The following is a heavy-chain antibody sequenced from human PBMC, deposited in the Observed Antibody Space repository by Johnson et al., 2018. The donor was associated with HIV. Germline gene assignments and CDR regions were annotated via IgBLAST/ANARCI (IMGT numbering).Heavy chain of an antibody. CDR1: GFAVSANF. CDR3: ARGRGLQFLEWPTGLWSAFDI. J-gene: IGHJ3*02. D-gene: IGHD3-3*01. Sequence: MQLVESGGGLVQPGGSLRLSCAASGFAVSANFMSWVRQAPGKGLEWVSVIYSGGSTYYSDSVTGRFTISRDNAKNSLYLQMNTLRAEDTAVYYCARGRGLQFLEWPTGLWSAFDIWGQGTMVTVSS. V-gene: IGHV3-66*01. CDR2: IYSGGST.